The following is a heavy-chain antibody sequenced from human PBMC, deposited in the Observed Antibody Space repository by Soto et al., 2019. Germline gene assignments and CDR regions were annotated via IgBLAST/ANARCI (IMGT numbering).Heavy chain of an antibody. CDR1: GYSFTSYW. Sequence: GESLKISCKGSGYSFTSYWIGWVRQMPGKGLEWMGIIYPGDSDTRYSPSFRGQVTISADKSISTASLQWSSLKASDTAMYYCARGYCSSTSCPPGDYYYGMDVWGQGTTVTVSS. D-gene: IGHD2-2*01. CDR3: ARGYCSSTSCPPGDYYYGMDV. CDR2: IYPGDSDT. V-gene: IGHV5-51*01. J-gene: IGHJ6*02.